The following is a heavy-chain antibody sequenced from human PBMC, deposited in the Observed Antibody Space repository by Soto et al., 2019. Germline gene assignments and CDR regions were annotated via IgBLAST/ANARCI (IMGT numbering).Heavy chain of an antibody. J-gene: IGHJ3*02. D-gene: IGHD3-22*01. CDR3: AKVLLGTRKYYYDSSGYPYDAFDI. CDR2: IGGSGGST. Sequence: EVQLLESGGGLVQPGGSLRLSCAASGFTFSSYAMSWVRQAPGKGLEWVSAIGGSGGSTYYADSVKGRFPISRDNSKNTLYLQMNSLRAEDTAVYYCAKVLLGTRKYYYDSSGYPYDAFDIWGQGTMVTVSS. CDR1: GFTFSSYA. V-gene: IGHV3-23*01.